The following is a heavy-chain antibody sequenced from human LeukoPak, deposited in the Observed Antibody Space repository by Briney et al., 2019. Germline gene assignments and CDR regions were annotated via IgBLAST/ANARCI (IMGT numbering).Heavy chain of an antibody. CDR2: INHSGST. CDR1: GGSFSGYY. V-gene: IGHV4-34*01. D-gene: IGHD2-2*01. J-gene: IGHJ3*02. Sequence: SETLSLTCAVYGGSFSGYYWGWIRQPPGKGLEWIGEINHSGSTNYNPSLKSRVTISVDTSKNQLSLKLSSVTAADTAVYYCARGGGDCSSTSCYAFDIWGQGTMVTVSS. CDR3: ARGGGDCSSTSCYAFDI.